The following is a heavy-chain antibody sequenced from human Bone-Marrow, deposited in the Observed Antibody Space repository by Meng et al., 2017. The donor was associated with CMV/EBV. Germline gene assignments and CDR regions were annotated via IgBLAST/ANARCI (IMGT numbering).Heavy chain of an antibody. Sequence: SETLSLTCTVSGGSVSSGTYYWSWIRQPPGKGLEWIGYLYYSGSTNYNPSLKSRVTISVDTSKNQFSLKLSSVTAADTAVYYCARVKGDFGDYLPVDYWGQGTLVPVSS. J-gene: IGHJ4*02. CDR2: LYYSGST. D-gene: IGHD4-17*01. V-gene: IGHV4-61*01. CDR3: ARVKGDFGDYLPVDY. CDR1: GGSVSSGTYY.